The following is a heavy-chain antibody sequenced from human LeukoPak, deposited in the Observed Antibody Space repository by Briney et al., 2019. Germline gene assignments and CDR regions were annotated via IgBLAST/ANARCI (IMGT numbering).Heavy chain of an antibody. V-gene: IGHV3-23*01. D-gene: IGHD4-17*01. CDR2: ISGSGGST. CDR1: GFTFSSYA. J-gene: IGHJ6*03. Sequence: GGSLRLSCAASGFTFSSYAMSWVRQAPGKGLEWVSAISGSGGSTYYADSVKGRLTISRDNSKNTLYLQMNSLRAEDTAVYYCAKDLEYGDYGTMDVWGKGTTVTVSS. CDR3: AKDLEYGDYGTMDV.